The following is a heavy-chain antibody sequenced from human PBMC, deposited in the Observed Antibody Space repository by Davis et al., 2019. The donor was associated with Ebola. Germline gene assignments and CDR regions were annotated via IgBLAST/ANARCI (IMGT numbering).Heavy chain of an antibody. CDR1: GGSFSGYY. D-gene: IGHD2-15*01. CDR3: ARLTLASVPDIVDN. V-gene: IGHV4-34*01. J-gene: IGHJ4*01. Sequence: MPGGSLRLSCAVYGGSFSGYYWSWIRQPPGKGLEWIGEINHSGSTNYNPSLKRRVTISVDTSKNQFSLRLNSVTAADTAVYYCARLTLASVPDIVDNWSPGSLVTVSS. CDR2: INHSGST.